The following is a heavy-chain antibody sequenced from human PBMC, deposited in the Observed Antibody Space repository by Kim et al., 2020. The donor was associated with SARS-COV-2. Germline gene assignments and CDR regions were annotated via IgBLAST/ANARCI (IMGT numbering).Heavy chain of an antibody. Sequence: SETLSPTCAVYSASLRHYYWSWIRQPPEKGLEWIGEIDPSGSTNYNASLRRGVSISADTSKSQFSLSLTSVTAADPAVFFCAADFWFGGFLTINWVQGTL. V-gene: IGHV4-34*01. CDR2: IDPSGST. D-gene: IGHD3-10*01. J-gene: IGHJ4*02. CDR1: SASLRHYY. CDR3: AADFWFGGFLTIN.